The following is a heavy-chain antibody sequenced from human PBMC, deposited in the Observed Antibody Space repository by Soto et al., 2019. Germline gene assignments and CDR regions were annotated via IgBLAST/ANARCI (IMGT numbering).Heavy chain of an antibody. Sequence: PSETLSLTCTVSGDSLNAGTNYWNWVRQPPGKDLEWIGYIYDGGSTNYNPSLKSRVTMSVDTSKKQFSLKLTSVTAADTAVYYCRKWFGDLLRDYWGQGTLVTVSS. D-gene: IGHD3-10*01. CDR1: GDSLNAGTNY. J-gene: IGHJ4*02. CDR2: IYDGGST. CDR3: RKWFGDLLRDY. V-gene: IGHV4-61*01.